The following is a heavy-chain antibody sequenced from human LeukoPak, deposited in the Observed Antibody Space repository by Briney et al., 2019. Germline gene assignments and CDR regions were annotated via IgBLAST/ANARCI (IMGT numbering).Heavy chain of an antibody. CDR2: MNPNSGNT. CDR1: GYTLTELS. CDR3: SSRRRDSSGYSFDY. V-gene: IGHV1-8*01. J-gene: IGHJ4*02. Sequence: ASVKVSCKVSGYTLTELSMHWVRQAPGKGLEWMGWMNPNSGNTGYAQKFQGRVTMTRNTSISTAYMELSSLRSEDTAVYYCSSRRRDSSGYSFDYWGQGTLVTVSS. D-gene: IGHD3-22*01.